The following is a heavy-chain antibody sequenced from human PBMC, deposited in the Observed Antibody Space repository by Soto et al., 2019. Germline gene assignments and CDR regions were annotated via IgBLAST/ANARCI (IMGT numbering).Heavy chain of an antibody. J-gene: IGHJ4*02. D-gene: IGHD3-10*01. CDR2: ISYDGSNK. CDR1: GFTFSNYG. V-gene: IGHV3-30*03. CDR3: ARDWVWFGARPIDH. Sequence: QVQLVESGGGVVQPGGSLRLSCAASGFTFSNYGMHWVRQAPGKGLEWVAVISYDGSNKYYADSVKGRFTISRDNSKNTLYLQMNSLTTEDTAVYYCARDWVWFGARPIDHWGQGTLVTVCS.